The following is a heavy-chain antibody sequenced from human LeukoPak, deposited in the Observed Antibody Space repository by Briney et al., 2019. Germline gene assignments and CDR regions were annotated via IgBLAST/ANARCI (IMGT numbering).Heavy chain of an antibody. CDR1: GYTFTGYY. J-gene: IGHJ4*02. V-gene: IGHV1-2*02. Sequence: ASVKVSCKASGYTFTGYYMHWVRQAPGQELEWMGWINPNSGGTNYAQKFQGRVTMTRDTSISTAYMELSRLRSDDTAVYYCARDAGYYGSGSYYEDYWGQGTLVTVSS. D-gene: IGHD3-10*01. CDR3: ARDAGYYGSGSYYEDY. CDR2: INPNSGGT.